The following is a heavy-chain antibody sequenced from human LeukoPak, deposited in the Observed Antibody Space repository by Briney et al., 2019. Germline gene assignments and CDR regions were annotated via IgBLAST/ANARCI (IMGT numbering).Heavy chain of an antibody. J-gene: IGHJ5*02. CDR2: INTDGSST. Sequence: GGSLRLSCAASGFTFSSYWTHWVRQAPGKGLVWVSRINTDGSSTSYADSVKGRFTISRDTSKNTLYLQMNSLRTEDTAVYYCAKGVYYGSGRDWFDPWGQGTLVTVSS. D-gene: IGHD3-10*01. V-gene: IGHV3-74*01. CDR3: AKGVYYGSGRDWFDP. CDR1: GFTFSSYW.